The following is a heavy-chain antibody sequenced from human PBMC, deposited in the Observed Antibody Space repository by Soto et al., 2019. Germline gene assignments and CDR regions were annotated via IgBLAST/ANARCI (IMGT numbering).Heavy chain of an antibody. CDR1: GGSISSGDYY. J-gene: IGHJ6*02. CDR2: IYYSGTT. V-gene: IGHV4-30-4*01. Sequence: QVQLQESGPGLVKPSQTLSLTCTVSGGSISSGDYYWSWIRQPPGKGLEWIGYIYYSGTTYYNPSLKSRVTISVDKSKNQFSLKLSSVTAADTAVYYCARGDFLAALHGMDVWGQGTTVTVSS. D-gene: IGHD6-6*01. CDR3: ARGDFLAALHGMDV.